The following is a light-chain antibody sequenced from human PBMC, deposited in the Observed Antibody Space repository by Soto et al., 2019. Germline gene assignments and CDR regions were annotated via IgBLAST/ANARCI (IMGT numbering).Light chain of an antibody. CDR1: ESVGSH. J-gene: IGKJ1*01. V-gene: IGKV3-15*01. CDR3: QQYDNWPPWT. CDR2: GVS. Sequence: DTVMTQSPATLSVSPGETATLSCRASESVGSHLAWYQQKPGQAPRLLIYGVSTRATGIPARFRGSGSETAFTLTISSLQSEDFAVYYCQQYDNWPPWTFGQGTKGEI.